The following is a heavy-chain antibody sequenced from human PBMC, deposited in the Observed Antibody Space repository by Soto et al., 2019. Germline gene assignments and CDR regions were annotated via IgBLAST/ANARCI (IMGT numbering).Heavy chain of an antibody. J-gene: IGHJ4*02. CDR1: GGSISSYY. D-gene: IGHD5-18*01. CDR3: ARRYGSRFDY. V-gene: IGHV4-59*08. Sequence: QVQLQESDPGLVKPSETLSLTCTVSGGSISSYYWSWILQPPGKGLEWIGYIYYSGSTNYNPSLKSRVTISVNTSKNQFSLKLSSVTAADTAVYYCARRYGSRFDYWGQGTLVTVSS. CDR2: IYYSGST.